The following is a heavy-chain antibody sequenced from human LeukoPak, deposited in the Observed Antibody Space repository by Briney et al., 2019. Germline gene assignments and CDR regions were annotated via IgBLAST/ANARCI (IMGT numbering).Heavy chain of an antibody. CDR3: TRDLRYSSGWYFDY. Sequence: GRSLRLSCTASGFTFGDDAMSWFRQAPGKGLEWVGLIRSKTYGGTTEYAASVKGRFTISRDDSRSIAYLQMNSLKTEDTAVYYCTRDLRYSSGWYFDYWGQGTLVTVSS. CDR2: IRSKTYGGTT. V-gene: IGHV3-49*03. J-gene: IGHJ4*02. D-gene: IGHD6-19*01. CDR1: GFTFGDDA.